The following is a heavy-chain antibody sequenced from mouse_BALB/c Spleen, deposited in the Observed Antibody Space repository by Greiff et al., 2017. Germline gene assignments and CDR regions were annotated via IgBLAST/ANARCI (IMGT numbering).Heavy chain of an antibody. CDR1: GYSITSGYY. Sequence: VQLKESGPGLVKPSQSLSLTCSVTGYSITSGYYWNWIRQFPGNKLEWMGYISYDGSNNYNPSLKNRISITRDTSKNQFFLKLNSVTTEDTATYYCARPYYYGSSPAWFAYWGQGTLVTVSA. V-gene: IGHV3-6*02. J-gene: IGHJ3*01. D-gene: IGHD1-1*01. CDR3: ARPYYYGSSPAWFAY. CDR2: ISYDGSN.